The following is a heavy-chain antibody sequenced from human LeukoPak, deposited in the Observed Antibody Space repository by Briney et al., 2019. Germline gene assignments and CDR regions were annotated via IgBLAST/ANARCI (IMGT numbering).Heavy chain of an antibody. V-gene: IGHV3-23*01. D-gene: IGHD5-24*01. CDR2: ISGSGGST. J-gene: IGHJ6*03. CDR1: GFTFSSYA. Sequence: PGGSLRLSCAASGFTFSSYAMSWVRQAPGKGLEWVSAISGSGGSTYYADSVKGRFTISRDNSKNTLYLQMNSLRAEDTAVYYCAKDPGSRDGYKNRGYYMDVWGKGTTVTVSS. CDR3: AKDPGSRDGYKNRGYYMDV.